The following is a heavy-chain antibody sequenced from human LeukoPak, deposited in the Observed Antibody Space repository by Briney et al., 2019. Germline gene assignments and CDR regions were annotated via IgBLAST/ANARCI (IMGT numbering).Heavy chain of an antibody. CDR3: ARDHRLRLEDY. J-gene: IGHJ4*02. D-gene: IGHD4-17*01. CDR1: GFTFSSYW. V-gene: IGHV3-7*01. Sequence: GGSLRLSCAASGFTFSSYWMSCVRQAPGKGLEWVANIKQDGSEKYYVDSVKGRFTISRDNAKNSLYLQMNSLRAEDTAVYYCARDHRLRLEDYWGQGTLVTVSS. CDR2: IKQDGSEK.